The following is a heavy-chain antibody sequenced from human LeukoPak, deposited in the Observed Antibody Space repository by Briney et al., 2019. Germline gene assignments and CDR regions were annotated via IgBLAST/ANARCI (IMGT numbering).Heavy chain of an antibody. D-gene: IGHD6-13*01. V-gene: IGHV3-13*05. Sequence: SGGSLKLSCVASGFTFSGSVMHWVRQATGKGLEWVSAIGTAGDPYYPGSVKGRFTISRENAKNSLYLQMNSLRAGDTAVYYCARASPPDSSSWYSSSYYYYYGMDVWGQGTTVTVSS. CDR2: IGTAGDP. CDR3: ARASPPDSSSWYSSSYYYYYGMDV. J-gene: IGHJ6*02. CDR1: GFTFSGSV.